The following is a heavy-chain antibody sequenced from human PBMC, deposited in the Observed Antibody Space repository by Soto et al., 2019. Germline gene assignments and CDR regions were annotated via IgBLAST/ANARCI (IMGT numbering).Heavy chain of an antibody. D-gene: IGHD6-6*01. J-gene: IGHJ4*02. CDR2: ISSSSSYI. CDR1: GFNFSSYS. V-gene: IGHV3-21*01. Sequence: GGSLRLSCAVSGFNFSSYSMNWVRQAPGKGLEWVSSISSSSSYIYYADSVKGRFTISRDNAKNSLYLQMNSLRAEDTAVYYCARLSQYSSSSGFDYWGQGTLVTVSS. CDR3: ARLSQYSSSSGFDY.